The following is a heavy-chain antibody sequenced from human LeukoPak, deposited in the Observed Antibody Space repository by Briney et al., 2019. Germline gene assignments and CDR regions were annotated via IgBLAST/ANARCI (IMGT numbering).Heavy chain of an antibody. D-gene: IGHD6-13*01. Sequence: GGSLRLSCAASGFTFSRYAMSWVRQAPGKGLEWVAVISYDGSNKYYADSVKGRFTISRDNSKNTLYLQMNSLRAEDTAVYYCAKSHRMWAAADSYYYGMDVWGEGTTVSVSS. V-gene: IGHV3-30*18. J-gene: IGHJ6*04. CDR3: AKSHRMWAAADSYYYGMDV. CDR2: ISYDGSNK. CDR1: GFTFSRYA.